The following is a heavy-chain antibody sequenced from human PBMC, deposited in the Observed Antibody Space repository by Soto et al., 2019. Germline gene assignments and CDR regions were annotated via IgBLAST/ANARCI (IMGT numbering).Heavy chain of an antibody. D-gene: IGHD3-22*01. J-gene: IGHJ4*02. CDR1: GFTFSSYW. Sequence: PGGSLRLSCAASGFTFSSYWMSWVRQAPGKGLEWVANIKEDGSEKYYVDSVKGRFTISRDNAKNSLYLQMNSLRAEDTAVYYCARDSVRGYYDSSGYFTALGYWGQGTLVTVSS. CDR3: ARDSVRGYYDSSGYFTALGY. V-gene: IGHV3-7*01. CDR2: IKEDGSEK.